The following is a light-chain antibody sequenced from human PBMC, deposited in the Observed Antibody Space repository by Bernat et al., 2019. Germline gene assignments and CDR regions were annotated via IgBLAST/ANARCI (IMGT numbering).Light chain of an antibody. CDR3: LQDYNYPWT. CDR1: QGIRND. CDR2: AAS. V-gene: IGKV1-6*01. J-gene: IGKJ1*01. Sequence: AIQMTQSPSSLSASVGDRVTITCRASQGIRNDLGWYQQKPGKAPKLLIYAASSLKSGVPSRFSDSGSGTDFTLTISSLQPEDFATYYCLQDYNYPWTFGQGTNVEIK.